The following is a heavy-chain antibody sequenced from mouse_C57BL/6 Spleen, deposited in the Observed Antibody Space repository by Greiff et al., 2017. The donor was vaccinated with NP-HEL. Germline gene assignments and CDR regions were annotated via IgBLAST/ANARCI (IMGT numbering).Heavy chain of an antibody. V-gene: IGHV1-55*01. D-gene: IGHD2-4*01. J-gene: IGHJ3*01. Sequence: QVQLQQPGAELVKPGASVKMSCKASGYTFTSYWITWVKQRPGQGLEWIGDIYPGSGSTNYNEKFKSKATLTVDTSSSTAYMQLSSLTSEDSAVYYCAREGMGLRPLFLAYWGQGTLVTVSA. CDR3: AREGMGLRPLFLAY. CDR1: GYTFTSYW. CDR2: IYPGSGST.